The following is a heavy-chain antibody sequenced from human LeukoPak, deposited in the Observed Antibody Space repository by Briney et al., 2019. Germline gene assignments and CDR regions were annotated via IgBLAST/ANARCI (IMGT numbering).Heavy chain of an antibody. CDR3: ARDGAPNYDFWSGYYKPFDY. J-gene: IGHJ4*02. CDR1: GFTFTSYG. D-gene: IGHD3-3*01. V-gene: IGHV1-18*04. Sequence: ASVKVSCKPSGFTFTSYGIAWVRQAPGQGLEWMGWIGVYNGNTSKAQNLQGRVTMTTDPSTSTAYLELRGLRSDGTAVYYCARDGAPNYDFWSGYYKPFDYWGQGTLVTVSS. CDR2: IGVYNGNT.